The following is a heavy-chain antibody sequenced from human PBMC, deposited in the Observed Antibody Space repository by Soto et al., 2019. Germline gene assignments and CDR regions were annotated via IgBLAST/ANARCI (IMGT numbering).Heavy chain of an antibody. D-gene: IGHD3-10*02. Sequence: SVKVSCKATGFTFGNSAVHWVRQARGQRLEWMGWILVASGGTNYAENFEERVTIARDMSTSTAYMELSSLRSEDTALYFCAAAVTMFYNKAPYAFDMWVQGTLVTVSS. CDR1: GFTFGNSA. J-gene: IGHJ3*02. V-gene: IGHV1-58*01. CDR2: ILVASGGT. CDR3: AAAVTMFYNKAPYAFDM.